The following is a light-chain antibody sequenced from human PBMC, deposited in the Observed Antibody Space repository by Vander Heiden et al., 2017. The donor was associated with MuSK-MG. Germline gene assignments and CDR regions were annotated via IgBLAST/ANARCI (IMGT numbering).Light chain of an antibody. CDR2: WAS. CDR1: QSVLYSSNNKNY. Sequence: DILMTQSPDSLAVSLGERATINCKSNQSVLYSSNNKNYLAWYQQKPGQPPKLLIYWASTREAGVPDRFSGSGSGTDFTLTISSRVAEDVAVYYCQQDEDNLPVTFGGGTRVEIK. CDR3: QQDEDNLPVT. V-gene: IGKV4-1*01. J-gene: IGKJ4*01.